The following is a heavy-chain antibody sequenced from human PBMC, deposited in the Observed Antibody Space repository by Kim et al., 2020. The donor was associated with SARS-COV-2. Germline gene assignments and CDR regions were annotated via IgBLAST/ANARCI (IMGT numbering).Heavy chain of an antibody. Sequence: ASVKVSCKASGYTFTGYYMHWVRQAPGQGLEWMGRINPNSGGINYAQKFQGRVTMTRDTSISTAYMELSRLRSDDTAVYYCARLVVFTYYYDSSGPIPVDYWGQGTLVTVSS. D-gene: IGHD3-22*01. CDR1: GYTFTGYY. CDR2: INPNSGGI. CDR3: ARLVVFTYYYDSSGPIPVDY. J-gene: IGHJ4*02. V-gene: IGHV1-2*06.